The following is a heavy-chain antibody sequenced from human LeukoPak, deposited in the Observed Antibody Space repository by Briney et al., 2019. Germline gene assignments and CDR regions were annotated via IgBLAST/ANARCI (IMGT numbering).Heavy chain of an antibody. J-gene: IGHJ3*02. Sequence: GGSLRLSCAASGFTFSSYEMNWVRQAPGKGLEWVSYISSSGSTIYYADSVKGRFTISRDNSKNTLYLQMNSLRAEDTAVYYCARDPLGYSSSSGPLDAFDIWGQGAMVTVSS. CDR3: ARDPLGYSSSSGPLDAFDI. CDR2: ISSSGSTI. D-gene: IGHD6-6*01. CDR1: GFTFSSYE. V-gene: IGHV3-48*03.